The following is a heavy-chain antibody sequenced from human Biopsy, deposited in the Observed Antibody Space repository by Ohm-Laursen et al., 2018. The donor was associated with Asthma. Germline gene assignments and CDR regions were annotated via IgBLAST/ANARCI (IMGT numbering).Heavy chain of an antibody. D-gene: IGHD6-19*01. J-gene: IGHJ4*02. CDR2: IYSGGTS. V-gene: IGHV3-53*01. CDR3: ARGDSSGWSHYYFDY. Sequence: SLRLSCAASGFTVSRDHMFWVRQAPGKGLEWVSVIYSGGTSDTADFVRGRFTISRDFYKNTLYLQMDSLRAEDTAVYYCARGDSSGWSHYYFDYWGQGTLVIVSS. CDR1: GFTVSRDH.